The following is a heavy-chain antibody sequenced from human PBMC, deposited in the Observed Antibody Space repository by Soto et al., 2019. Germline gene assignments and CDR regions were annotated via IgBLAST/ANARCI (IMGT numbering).Heavy chain of an antibody. Sequence: QLQLQESGPGLVKPSETLSLTCGVSGGSISSSSPYWGWIRQPPGKGLQWIGNIYYTGITYFNPSLKSRVTISVDTSKKQFFLKLTSVTAADTAVYYCATGYGSSWYDYWAQGTLVTVPS. V-gene: IGHV4-39*01. CDR3: ATGYGSSWYDY. D-gene: IGHD6-13*01. CDR2: IYYTGIT. J-gene: IGHJ4*02. CDR1: GGSISSSSPY.